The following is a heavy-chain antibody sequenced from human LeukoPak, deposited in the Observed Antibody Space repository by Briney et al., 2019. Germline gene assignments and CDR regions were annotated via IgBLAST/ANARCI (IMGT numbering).Heavy chain of an antibody. V-gene: IGHV3-30*02. Sequence: PGGSLRLSCAASGFTFSSYGMHWVRQAPGKGLEWVAFIRYDGSNKYYADSVKGRFTISRDNSKNTLYLQMNSLRAEATAVYYCAKVPGYCSSTSCYTTYYYYYMDVWGKGTTVTVSS. J-gene: IGHJ6*03. CDR3: AKVPGYCSSTSCYTTYYYYYMDV. D-gene: IGHD2-2*02. CDR2: IRYDGSNK. CDR1: GFTFSSYG.